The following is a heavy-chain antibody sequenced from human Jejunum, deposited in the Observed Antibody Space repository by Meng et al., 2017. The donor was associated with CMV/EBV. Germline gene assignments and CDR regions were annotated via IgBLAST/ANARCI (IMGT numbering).Heavy chain of an antibody. CDR2: IKQDGSET. CDR3: ARARVPMIRGVPFAY. Sequence: FTFSTYGMTWVRQAPGKGLEWVANIKQDGSETYYVDSVKGRFTISRDNAKSSLYLQMDSLRAGDTAMYYCARARVPMIRGVPFAYWGQGTLVTVSS. V-gene: IGHV3-7*01. CDR1: FTFSTYG. D-gene: IGHD3-10*01. J-gene: IGHJ4*02.